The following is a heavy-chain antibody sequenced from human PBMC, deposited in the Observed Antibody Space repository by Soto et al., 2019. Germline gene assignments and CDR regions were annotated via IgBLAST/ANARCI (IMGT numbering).Heavy chain of an antibody. CDR1: GFTFSLYT. V-gene: IGHV3-48*02. D-gene: IGHD2-2*01. CDR2: ISPSNTTI. CDR3: ARVGRGFCSSTRCYTDGFDL. J-gene: IGHJ3*01. Sequence: GGSLRLSCEASGFTFSLYTMNWVRQAPGKGLEWLSYISPSNTTIYYADSVKGRFTISRGNAKNSLHLQMNSLRDDDTAVYFCARVGRGFCSSTRCYTDGFDLWGQGTVVTVSS.